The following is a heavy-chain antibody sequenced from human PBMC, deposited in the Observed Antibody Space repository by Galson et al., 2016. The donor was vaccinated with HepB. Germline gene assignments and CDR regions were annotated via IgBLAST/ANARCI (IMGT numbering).Heavy chain of an antibody. CDR1: GYSFTSFW. D-gene: IGHD1-26*01. CDR2: IYPRDSDT. J-gene: IGHJ4*02. CDR3: ARHGGSYYTGNHF. V-gene: IGHV5-51*01. Sequence: QSGAEVKKPGESLKISCKGSGYSFTSFWIAWVRQMPGKGPEWMGIIYPRDSDTRYSPSFQGRLPIPADKSINTAYPQWSILKPSDTAMYYCARHGGSYYTGNHFWGQGTLVTVSS.